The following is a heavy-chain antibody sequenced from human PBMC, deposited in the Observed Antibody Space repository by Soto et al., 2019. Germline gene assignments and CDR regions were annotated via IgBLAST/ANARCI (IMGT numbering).Heavy chain of an antibody. Sequence: EVQLVESGGGLVQPGGSLRLSCAASGLTFSRYWMSWVRQTPGKGLEWVANMKEDGSEKYYVDSVKGRFTISRDNAKSSLYLPMNGLRAEDTAVYSCARGRWLQFDWGQGTLVTVSS. CDR3: ARGRWLQFD. CDR2: MKEDGSEK. CDR1: GLTFSRYW. D-gene: IGHD5-12*01. V-gene: IGHV3-7*05. J-gene: IGHJ4*02.